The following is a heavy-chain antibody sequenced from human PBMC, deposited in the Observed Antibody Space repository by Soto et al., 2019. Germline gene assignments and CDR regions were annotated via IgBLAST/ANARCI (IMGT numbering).Heavy chain of an antibody. CDR1: GFTFSSFH. V-gene: IGHV3-23*01. CDR2: IGGSGGNT. Sequence: PGGSLRLSCAASGFTFSSFHMNWVRQAPGKGLEWVSAIGGSGGNTYYADSVKGRFTISRDNSQNTLYLQMNSLRVEDTALYYCAADPLVTSGWFDPWGQGTLVTVSS. CDR3: AADPLVTSGWFDP. D-gene: IGHD2-8*02. J-gene: IGHJ5*02.